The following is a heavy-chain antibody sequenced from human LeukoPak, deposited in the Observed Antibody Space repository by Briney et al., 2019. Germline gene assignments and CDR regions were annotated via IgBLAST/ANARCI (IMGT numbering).Heavy chain of an antibody. D-gene: IGHD3-9*01. Sequence: SETLSLTCTVSGGSISSSSYYWGWIRQPPGKGLEWIGSIYYSGSTYYSPSLKSRVTISVDTSKNQFSLKLSSVTAADTAVYYCARQTSRGLILTGYYFDYWGQGTLVTVSS. J-gene: IGHJ4*02. V-gene: IGHV4-39*01. CDR2: IYYSGST. CDR3: ARQTSRGLILTGYYFDY. CDR1: GGSISSSSYY.